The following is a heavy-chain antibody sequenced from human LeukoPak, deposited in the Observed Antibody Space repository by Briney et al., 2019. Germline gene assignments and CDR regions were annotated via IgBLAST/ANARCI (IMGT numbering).Heavy chain of an antibody. V-gene: IGHV4-59*01. CDR1: GGSISSYY. CDR3: ARGRNPPNGFDP. J-gene: IGHJ5*02. CDR2: TYYSGST. Sequence: SETLSLTCTVSGGSISSYYWSWIRQPPGKGLEWIGYTYYSGSTNYNPSLKSRVTISVDTSKNQFSLKLSSVTAADTAVYYCARGRNPPNGFDPGGQETLVTVS.